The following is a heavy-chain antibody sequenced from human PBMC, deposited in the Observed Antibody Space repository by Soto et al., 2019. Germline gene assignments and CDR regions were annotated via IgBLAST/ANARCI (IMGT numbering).Heavy chain of an antibody. D-gene: IGHD3-10*01. CDR1: GFTFSMYW. J-gene: IGHJ4*02. Sequence: EVQLVESGGDLVQPGGSLRLSCTASGFTFSMYWMHWVRQVPGKGPEWVSRISDDGSSADYADSVKGRFTISRDNAKNTLYLEMHVLRADDPAVYYCTRGPRPSSVGTGAFWGQGTPVTVSS. CDR3: TRGPRPSSVGTGAF. V-gene: IGHV3-74*01. CDR2: ISDDGSSA.